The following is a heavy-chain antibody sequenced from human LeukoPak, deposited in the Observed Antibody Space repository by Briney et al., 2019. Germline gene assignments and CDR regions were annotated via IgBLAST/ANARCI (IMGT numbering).Heavy chain of an antibody. D-gene: IGHD5-18*01. J-gene: IGHJ4*02. CDR3: ARVSRDTAMVYLDD. CDR2: IYHSGSA. CDR1: GDSISGSSCY. V-gene: IGHV4-39*07. Sequence: SETLSLTCTVSGDSISGSSCYWNWIRQPPGKGLEWIGSIYHSGSAYYNPSLKSRVTISVDTSKNQFSLKLSTVTAADTAVYYCARVSRDTAMVYLDDWGQGTPVTVSS.